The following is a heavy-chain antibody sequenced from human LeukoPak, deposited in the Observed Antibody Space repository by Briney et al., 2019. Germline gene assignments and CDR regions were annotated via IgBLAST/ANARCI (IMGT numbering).Heavy chain of an antibody. J-gene: IGHJ6*03. CDR2: ISWNSDKI. CDR1: GFTFDDYA. Sequence: TGGSLRLSCAASGFTFDDYAMHWVRQAPGKGLEWVSGISWNSDKIGYADSVKGRFTISGDNAKNSLYLQMNSLRAEDTAVYYCARETLGDGSGSYYYSPYYYYYMDVWGKGTTATVSS. V-gene: IGHV3-9*01. CDR3: ARETLGDGSGSYYYSPYYYYYMDV. D-gene: IGHD3-10*01.